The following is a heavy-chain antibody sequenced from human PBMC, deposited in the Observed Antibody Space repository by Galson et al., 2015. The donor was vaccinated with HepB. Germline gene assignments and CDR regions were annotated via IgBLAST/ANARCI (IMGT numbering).Heavy chain of an antibody. CDR3: ARAAYYDYVWGSYRPNWYFDL. Sequence: ETLSLTCTVSGGSISSYYWSWIRQPPGKGLEWIGYIYYSGSTNYNPSLKSRVTISVDTSKNQFSLKLSSVTAADTAVYYCARAAYYDYVWGSYRPNWYFDLWGRGTLVTVSS. CDR2: IYYSGST. V-gene: IGHV4-59*01. J-gene: IGHJ2*01. CDR1: GGSISSYY. D-gene: IGHD3-16*02.